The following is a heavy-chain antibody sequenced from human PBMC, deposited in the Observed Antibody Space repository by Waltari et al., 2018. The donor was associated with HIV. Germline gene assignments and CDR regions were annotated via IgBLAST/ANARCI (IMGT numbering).Heavy chain of an antibody. Sequence: EVQLVESGGGLVQPGGSLRLSCAASGFTFSSYWMHWVSQAPGKGLVWISRIKSDGTITTYADSVKGRFTISRDNAKNTLFLQMNSLRAEDTAIYYCARDLVVLRYFDWLSTYFDYWGQGTLVTVSS. J-gene: IGHJ4*02. V-gene: IGHV3-74*01. CDR3: ARDLVVLRYFDWLSTYFDY. CDR2: IKSDGTIT. D-gene: IGHD3-9*01. CDR1: GFTFSSYW.